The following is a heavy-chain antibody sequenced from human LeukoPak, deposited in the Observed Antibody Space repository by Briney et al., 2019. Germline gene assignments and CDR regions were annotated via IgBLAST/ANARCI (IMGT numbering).Heavy chain of an antibody. CDR3: VYNWFDP. CDR1: GFTFSSYA. V-gene: IGHV3-48*02. Sequence: PGGSLRLSCAASGFTFSSYAMSWVRQAPGKGLEWVSYISSSSTTIYYADSVKGRFTISRDDAKNLLFLQTNSLRDEDTAVYYCVYNWFDPWGQGTLVAVSS. J-gene: IGHJ5*02. CDR2: ISSSSTTI.